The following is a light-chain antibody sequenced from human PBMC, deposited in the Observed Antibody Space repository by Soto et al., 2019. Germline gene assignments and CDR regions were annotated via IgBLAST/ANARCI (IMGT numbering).Light chain of an antibody. CDR1: SSDVGGYNY. CDR2: EVS. CDR3: SSCTTSRTIV. J-gene: IGLJ1*01. Sequence: QSVLTQPASVSGSPGQSITISCTGTSSDVGGYNYVSWYQQHPGKVPKLMIFEVSNRPSGVSNRFSGSKSGNTASLTISGLQAEDEADYYCSSCTTSRTIVFGPGTKVTVL. V-gene: IGLV2-14*01.